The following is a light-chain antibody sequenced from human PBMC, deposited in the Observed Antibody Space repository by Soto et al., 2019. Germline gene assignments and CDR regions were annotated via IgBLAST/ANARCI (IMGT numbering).Light chain of an antibody. CDR2: DDS. CDR1: NIGSKS. V-gene: IGLV3-21*02. CDR3: HVWDDSDHYV. J-gene: IGLJ1*01. Sequence: SYELTQPPSGSVAPGQTAIITCGEKNIGSKSVHWYQQKPGQGPVLVVYDDSDRPSRIPERFSGSKSGKVATLTISRVEAGDEADYYCHVWDDSDHYVFGSGTKVTVL.